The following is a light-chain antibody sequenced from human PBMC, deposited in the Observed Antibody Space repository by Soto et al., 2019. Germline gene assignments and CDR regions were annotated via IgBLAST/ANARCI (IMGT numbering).Light chain of an antibody. CDR2: AAS. CDR1: HGISSY. CDR3: QQLNSYPRT. V-gene: IGKV1-9*01. J-gene: IGKJ1*01. Sequence: DVRLNNSPSFLAAYIGDRVTITCRASHGISSYLALYQQKPGKAPKSLIYAASSLQSGFPSRFSGIGSGTEFTLTFSSLQPEDSATYYCQQLNSYPRTFGLWAKV.